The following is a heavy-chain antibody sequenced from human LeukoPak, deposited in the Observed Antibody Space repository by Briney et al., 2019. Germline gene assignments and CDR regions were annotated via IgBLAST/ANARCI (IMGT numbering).Heavy chain of an antibody. CDR3: ARTFSTTRQPNWFDP. V-gene: IGHV4-39*07. J-gene: IGHJ5*02. D-gene: IGHD1-1*01. CDR1: GGSISSSSYY. CDR2: IYYSGST. Sequence: SETLSLTCTVSGGSISSSSYYWGWIRQPPGKGLEWIGSIYYSGSTYYNPSLKSRVTISVDTSKNQFSLKMTSVTAADTAVYYCARTFSTTRQPNWFDPWGQGTLVTVSS.